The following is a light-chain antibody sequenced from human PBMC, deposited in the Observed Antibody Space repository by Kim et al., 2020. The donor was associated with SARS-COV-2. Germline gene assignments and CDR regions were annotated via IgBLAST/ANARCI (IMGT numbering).Light chain of an antibody. J-gene: IGLJ2*01. CDR2: GKN. CDR3: NSRDSSGNRV. V-gene: IGLV3-19*01. Sequence: VALGQTVRITCQRDSLRSYYASWYQQKPGQAPVLVIYGKNNRPSGIPDRFSGSSSGNTASLTITGAQAEDEADYYCNSRDSSGNRVFGGGTQLTVL. CDR1: SLRSYY.